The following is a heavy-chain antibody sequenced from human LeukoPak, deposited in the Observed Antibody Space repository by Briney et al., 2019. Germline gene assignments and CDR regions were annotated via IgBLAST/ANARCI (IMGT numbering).Heavy chain of an antibody. D-gene: IGHD3-3*01. Sequence: PGGSLRLSCAASGFTFSSYSMNWVRQAPGKGLEWVSSISRSSSYIYYADSVKGRFTISRDNAKNSLYLQMNSLRAEDTAVYYCASLYDFWSGYYISDYWGQGTLVTVSS. CDR3: ASLYDFWSGYYISDY. CDR1: GFTFSSYS. V-gene: IGHV3-21*01. CDR2: ISRSSSYI. J-gene: IGHJ4*02.